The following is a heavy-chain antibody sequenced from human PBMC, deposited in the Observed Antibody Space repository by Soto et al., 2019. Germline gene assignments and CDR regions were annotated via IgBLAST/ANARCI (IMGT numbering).Heavy chain of an antibody. D-gene: IGHD2-15*01. J-gene: IGHJ6*03. V-gene: IGHV4-34*01. CDR3: ARGHPFHCSGGSCYPRGYNYYYMDV. Sequence: PSETLSLTCAVYGGSFSGYYWSWIRQPPGKGLEWIEEINHSGSTNYNPSLKSRVTISVDTSKNQFSLKLSSVTAADTAVYYCARGHPFHCSGGSCYPRGYNYYYMDVWGKGTTV. CDR2: INHSGST. CDR1: GGSFSGYY.